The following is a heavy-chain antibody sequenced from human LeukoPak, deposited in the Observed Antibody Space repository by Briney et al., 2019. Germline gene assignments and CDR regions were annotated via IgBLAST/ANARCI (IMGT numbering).Heavy chain of an antibody. D-gene: IGHD2-21*01. V-gene: IGHV3-53*01. CDR1: GFTVSSNH. J-gene: IGHJ6*02. Sequence: PGGSLRLSCAASGFTVSSNHMSWVRQAPGKGLEWVSVIYSGGSTYYADSVKGRFTISRDNSKNTLYLQMNSLRAEDTAVYYCARSGEEYYYYGMDVWGQGTTVTVSS. CDR2: IYSGGST. CDR3: ARSGEEYYYYGMDV.